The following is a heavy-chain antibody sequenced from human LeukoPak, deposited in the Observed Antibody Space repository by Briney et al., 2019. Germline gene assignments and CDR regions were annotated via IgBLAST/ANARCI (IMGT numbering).Heavy chain of an antibody. Sequence: PGRSLRRSCAASGFSFSYYAMHWVRQAPGKGLEWVAVISNNGTNKYYADSVKGRFTISRDNSKNTLYLQMNSLRAEDTAVYYCARSTGDCSGGTCYSDFDCWGQGTLVTVSS. CDR3: ARSTGDCSGGTCYSDFDC. D-gene: IGHD2-15*01. J-gene: IGHJ4*02. V-gene: IGHV3-30*17. CDR2: ISNNGTNK. CDR1: GFSFSYYA.